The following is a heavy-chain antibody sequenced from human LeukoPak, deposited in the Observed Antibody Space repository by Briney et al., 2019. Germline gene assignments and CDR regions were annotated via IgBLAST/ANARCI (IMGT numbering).Heavy chain of an antibody. CDR2: IIWYWGGT. Sequence: GGSLRLSCTASGFKFTYYGLNWVRQTPGKGMGWVSGIIWYWGGTSYADPVKGRFTVSTDNARNSLYLQMNSLRAEDTAFYFCARGNVWGSFRSFPYFDFWGKGTLVTVSS. CDR3: ARGNVWGSFRSFPYFDF. D-gene: IGHD3-16*02. CDR1: GFKFTYYG. V-gene: IGHV3-20*04. J-gene: IGHJ5*01.